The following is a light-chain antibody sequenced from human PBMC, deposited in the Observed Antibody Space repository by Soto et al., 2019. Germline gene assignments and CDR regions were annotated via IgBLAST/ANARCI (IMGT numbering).Light chain of an antibody. CDR1: QSVSTN. CDR3: QKYNDLVT. CDR2: GAS. Sequence: VMTQSPVTLSVSPGERATLSCRASQSVSTNLAWYQHKPGQAPRFLIYGASTRATGIPARFSGSGSGTEFTLTISSLQSEDSAVYYCQKYNDLVTFGGGTKVEIK. V-gene: IGKV3-15*01. J-gene: IGKJ4*01.